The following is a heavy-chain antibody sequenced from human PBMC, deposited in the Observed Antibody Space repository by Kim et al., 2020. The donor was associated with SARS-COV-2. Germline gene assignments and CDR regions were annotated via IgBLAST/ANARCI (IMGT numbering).Heavy chain of an antibody. CDR2: ISGSGCST. CDR3: AKEGVGRYGDAFDS. J-gene: IGHJ3*02. D-gene: IGHD3-10*01. Sequence: GGSLRLSCAASGFTFSRYAMSWVRQATGKGLEWVSAISGSGCSTYYADSVKDRFTISRDNSKNTLYLQLNRLRAEDTAVYYCAKEGVGRYGDAFDSWCQGAMATVSS. CDR1: GFTFSRYA. V-gene: IGHV3-23*01.